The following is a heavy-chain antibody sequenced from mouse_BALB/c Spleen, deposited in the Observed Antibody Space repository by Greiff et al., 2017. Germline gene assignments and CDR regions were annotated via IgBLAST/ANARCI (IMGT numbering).Heavy chain of an antibody. CDR2: ISYSGST. D-gene: IGHD4-1*01. CDR3: ATAGTAWFAY. J-gene: IGHJ3*01. Sequence: EVKLQESGPGLVKPSQSLSLTCTVTGYSITSDYAWNWIRQFPGNKLEWMGYISYSGSTSYNPSLKSRISITRDTSKNQFFLQLNSVTTEDTATYYCATAGTAWFAYWGQGTLVTVSA. CDR1: GYSITSDYA. V-gene: IGHV3-2*02.